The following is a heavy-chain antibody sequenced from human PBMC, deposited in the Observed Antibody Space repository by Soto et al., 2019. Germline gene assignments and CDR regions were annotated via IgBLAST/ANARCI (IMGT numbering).Heavy chain of an antibody. CDR1: GGSISSGGYY. CDR2: IYYSGST. V-gene: IGHV4-31*03. CDR3: ARSVFP. J-gene: IGHJ5*02. Sequence: QVQLQESGPGLVKPSQTLSLTCTVSGGSISSGGYYWNWIRQHPGKGLEWIGYIYYSGSTYYNPSLKRRLTVSLDTSTNQFSLKLSSVTAADTAVYYCARSVFPWGQGTLVTVSS. D-gene: IGHD2-8*01.